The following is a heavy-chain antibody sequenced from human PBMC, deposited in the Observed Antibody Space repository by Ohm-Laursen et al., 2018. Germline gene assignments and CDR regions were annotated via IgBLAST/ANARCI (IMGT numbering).Heavy chain of an antibody. Sequence: SLRLSCTASGFTFDDYAMHWVRQAPGKGLEWVSGISWNSGSIGYADSVKGRFTISRDNAENSLYLQMNSLRAEDTALYYCAKVTIAYCGGDCQSYFDYWGQGTLVTVSS. D-gene: IGHD2-21*02. J-gene: IGHJ4*02. CDR1: GFTFDDYA. CDR2: ISWNSGSI. V-gene: IGHV3-9*01. CDR3: AKVTIAYCGGDCQSYFDY.